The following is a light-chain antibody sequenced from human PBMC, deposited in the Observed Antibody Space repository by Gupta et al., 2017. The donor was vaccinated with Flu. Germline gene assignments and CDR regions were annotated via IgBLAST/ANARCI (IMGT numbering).Light chain of an antibody. J-gene: IGLJ1*01. CDR1: SSTIGYNY. Sequence: QSVLTQAPSVSGTPGQTITISCSGGSSTIGYNYVYWYQHLPGMAPKLLIYRNAQRASGVPERFSGSRSGTSVSLTISGLQSEDEGDYFCATWDDRLNGQYVFGAGTKVTVL. V-gene: IGLV1-47*01. CDR3: ATWDDRLNGQYV. CDR2: RNA.